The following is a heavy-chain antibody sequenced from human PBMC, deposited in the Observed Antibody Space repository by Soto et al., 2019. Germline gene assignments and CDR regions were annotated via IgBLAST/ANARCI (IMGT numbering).Heavy chain of an antibody. CDR3: ARTTVTFFDY. V-gene: IGHV4-31*03. J-gene: IGHJ4*02. CDR2: MKNSGST. Sequence: PSETLSLTCTVSGGSISSGGYYWSWIRQPPGKGLEWIGNMKNSGSTNYNPSLKSRVSTSIDTSKNRFSLKLSSVTAADTAVYYCARTTVTFFDYWGQGTLVTVSS. D-gene: IGHD4-17*01. CDR1: GGSISSGGYY.